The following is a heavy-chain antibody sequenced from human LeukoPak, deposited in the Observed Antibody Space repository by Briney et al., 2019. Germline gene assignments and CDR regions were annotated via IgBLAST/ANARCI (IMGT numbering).Heavy chain of an antibody. CDR1: GFTFSSYA. D-gene: IGHD3-22*01. J-gene: IGHJ3*02. Sequence: GGSLRLSYAPSGFTFSSYAMSWVRQAPGKGLEWVSVISGGGSGTYYADSVRGRFTISRDNSKNTVYLQMNSLRAEDTAIYYCAKAVRSSGYFSRHAFDIWGQGTMVTVSS. V-gene: IGHV3-23*01. CDR3: AKAVRSSGYFSRHAFDI. CDR2: ISGGGSGT.